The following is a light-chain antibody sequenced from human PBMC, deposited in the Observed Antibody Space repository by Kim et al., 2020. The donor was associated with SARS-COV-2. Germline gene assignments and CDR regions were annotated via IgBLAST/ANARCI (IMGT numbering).Light chain of an antibody. CDR3: QQYSNYPLT. J-gene: IGKJ4*01. Sequence: ASVGDRVNIPGRASQSIVVWLAWYQQKPGKAPKLVIYKESSLESGVPSRFSGSGSGTEFTLTISSLHPDDLGTYFCQQYSNYPLTFGGGTKVDIK. CDR1: QSIVVW. V-gene: IGKV1-5*03. CDR2: KES.